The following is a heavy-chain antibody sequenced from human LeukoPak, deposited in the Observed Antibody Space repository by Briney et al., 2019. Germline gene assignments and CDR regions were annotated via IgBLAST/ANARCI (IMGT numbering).Heavy chain of an antibody. CDR1: GFTVSSNY. CDR3: ATYLANVWAFDI. D-gene: IGHD2-21*01. V-gene: IGHV3-53*01. CDR2: IYSGGST. J-gene: IGHJ3*02. Sequence: GGSLRLSCAASGFTVSSNYMSWVRQAPGKGLEWVSVIYSGGSTYYADSVKGRFTISRDNSKNTLYLQMNSLRAEDTAVYYCATYLANVWAFDIWGQGTMVTVSS.